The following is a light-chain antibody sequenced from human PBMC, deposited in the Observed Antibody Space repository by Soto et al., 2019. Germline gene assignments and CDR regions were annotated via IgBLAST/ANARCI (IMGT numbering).Light chain of an antibody. Sequence: QSVLTRPPSASETPGQTIAISCSGGSANIGSHTVNWYQQLPGTAPRLLIYSNTQRPSGVPDRFSGSKSGSSASLAISGLQSEYEGDYYSAAREDSLNGVAFGGGTKLTVL. CDR2: SNT. J-gene: IGLJ2*01. V-gene: IGLV1-44*01. CDR1: SANIGSHT. CDR3: AAREDSLNGVA.